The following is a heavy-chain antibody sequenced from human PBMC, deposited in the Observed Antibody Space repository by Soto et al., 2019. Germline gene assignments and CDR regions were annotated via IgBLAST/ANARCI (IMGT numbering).Heavy chain of an antibody. J-gene: IGHJ5*02. CDR2: IYHSGST. CDR3: ARTTDCSSTSCLGGWFDP. Sequence: PSETLSLTCAVSGGSISSSNWWSWVRQPPGKGLEWIGEIYHSGSTNYNPSLKSRVTISVGKSKNQFSLKLSSVTAADTAVYYCARTTDCSSTSCLGGWFDPWGQGTLVTVSS. V-gene: IGHV4-4*02. D-gene: IGHD2-2*01. CDR1: GGSISSSNW.